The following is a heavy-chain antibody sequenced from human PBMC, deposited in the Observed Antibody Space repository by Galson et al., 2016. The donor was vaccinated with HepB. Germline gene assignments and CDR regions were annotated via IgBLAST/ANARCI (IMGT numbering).Heavy chain of an antibody. CDR1: GYTFTNYD. CDR3: ARGGWLDSHDFYRRDGLEP. J-gene: IGHJ5*02. D-gene: IGHD3/OR15-3a*01. Sequence: SVKVSCKASGYTFTNYDINWVRQASGQGLEWIGWVSPDSGKTGYAQKFQGRVMMTRDTSINTAYMEVGRLRSEDTAVYYCARGGWLDSHDFYRRDGLEPWCHGTLVTVSS. CDR2: VSPDSGKT. V-gene: IGHV1-8*01.